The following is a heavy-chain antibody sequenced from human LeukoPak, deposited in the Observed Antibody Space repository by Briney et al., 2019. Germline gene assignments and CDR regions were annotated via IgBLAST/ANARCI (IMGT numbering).Heavy chain of an antibody. Sequence: GGSLRLSCAASGFTFSSYEMNWVRQAPGKGLEWVSYIGGSGSTIYYADSVKGRFTISRDNAKNSLYLQMNSLGAEDTAVYYCARGAPGVTMAFDIWGQGTMVTVSS. V-gene: IGHV3-48*03. D-gene: IGHD2-21*02. CDR2: IGGSGSTI. CDR1: GFTFSSYE. J-gene: IGHJ3*02. CDR3: ARGAPGVTMAFDI.